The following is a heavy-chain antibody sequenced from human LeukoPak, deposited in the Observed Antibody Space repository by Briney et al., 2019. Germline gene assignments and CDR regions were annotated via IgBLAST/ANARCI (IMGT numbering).Heavy chain of an antibody. CDR2: IYYSGRT. CDR3: ARRTFCSISSCYGFDP. V-gene: IGHV4-59*08. CDR1: GGSISSNY. Sequence: KPSETLSLTCTVSGGSISSNYWNWIRQPPGKGLEWIGYIYYSGRTNYNPSLKNRVTISVDTSRNQFSLKLSSVTAADTAVYYCARRTFCSISSCYGFDPWGQGTLVTVSS. D-gene: IGHD2-2*01. J-gene: IGHJ5*02.